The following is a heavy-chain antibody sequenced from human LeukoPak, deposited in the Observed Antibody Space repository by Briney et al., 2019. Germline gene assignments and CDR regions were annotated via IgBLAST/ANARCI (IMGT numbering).Heavy chain of an antibody. CDR3: ARCYVDIVGGDNWFDP. CDR1: GYSFTSYW. J-gene: IGHJ5*02. V-gene: IGHV5-51*01. Sequence: GESLKISCKGSGYSFTSYWIGWVRQMPGKGLEWMGIIYPGDPDTRYSPSFQGQVTISADKSISTAYLQWSSLKASDTAMYYCARCYVDIVGGDNWFDPWGQGTLVTVSS. D-gene: IGHD5-12*01. CDR2: IYPGDPDT.